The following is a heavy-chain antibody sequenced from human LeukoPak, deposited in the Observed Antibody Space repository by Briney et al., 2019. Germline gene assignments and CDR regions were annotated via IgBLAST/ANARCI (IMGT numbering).Heavy chain of an antibody. CDR2: ISYDGSNK. CDR1: GFTFSSYG. CDR3: AYTAAGIP. V-gene: IGHV3-30*03. Sequence: GGSLRLSCAASGFTFSSYGMHWVRQAPGKGLEWVAVISYDGSNKYYADSVKGRFTISRDNSKNTLYLQMNSLRAEDTAVYYCAYTAAGIPWGQGTLVTVSS. J-gene: IGHJ5*02. D-gene: IGHD6-13*01.